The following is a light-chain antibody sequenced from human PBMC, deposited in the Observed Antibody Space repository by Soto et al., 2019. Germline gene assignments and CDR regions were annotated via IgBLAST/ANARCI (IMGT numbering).Light chain of an antibody. CDR1: QSISTG. CDR2: KAS. CDR3: LQHNSYPQT. Sequence: DIQMTQSPSTLCASVGDRVTITCLASQSISTGLAWYQQKPGKAPKLLIYKASSLESGVPSRFSGSGSETEFTLIISSLQPDDFATYYCLQHNSYPQTFGHGTKVDIK. V-gene: IGKV1-5*03. J-gene: IGKJ1*01.